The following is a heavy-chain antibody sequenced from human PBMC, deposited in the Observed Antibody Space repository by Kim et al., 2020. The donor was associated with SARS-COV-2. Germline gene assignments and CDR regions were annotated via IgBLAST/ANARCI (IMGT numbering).Heavy chain of an antibody. CDR3: SRLPFYSRSWWDALDI. Sequence: GGSLRLSCAASGFTFSGSAMHWVRQASGKGLEWVGRIRSKANSYATAYGSSVKGRFTISRDDSKNTAYLQMNSLKTEDTAVYYCSRLPFYSRSWWDALDIWGQGTKVTVSS. V-gene: IGHV3-73*01. CDR2: IRSKANSYAT. D-gene: IGHD6-13*01. J-gene: IGHJ3*02. CDR1: GFTFSGSA.